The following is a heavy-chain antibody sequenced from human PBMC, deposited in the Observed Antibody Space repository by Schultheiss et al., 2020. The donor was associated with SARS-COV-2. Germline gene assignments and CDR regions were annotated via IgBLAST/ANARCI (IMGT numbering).Heavy chain of an antibody. CDR3: ASDPNTAIDY. Sequence: GESLKISCAASGFTFSSYAMSWVRQAPGKGLEWVSAISGSGGSTYYADSVKGRFTISRDNSKNTLYLQMNSLRAEDTAVYYCASDPNTAIDYWGQGTLVTVSS. J-gene: IGHJ4*02. CDR2: ISGSGGST. V-gene: IGHV3-23*01. D-gene: IGHD5-18*01. CDR1: GFTFSSYA.